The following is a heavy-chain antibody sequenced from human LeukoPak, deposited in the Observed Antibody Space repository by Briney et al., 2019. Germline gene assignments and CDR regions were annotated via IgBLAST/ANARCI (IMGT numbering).Heavy chain of an antibody. D-gene: IGHD3-9*01. Sequence: SETLSLTCGVYGGSFSGYYWSQIRQPPGEGLEWIGEINHSGGTNYNPSLKSRVTISEDTSKKQFSLKLNSVTAADTAVYYCARGLRYLPATYYFDYWGQGTLVTVSS. CDR1: GGSFSGYY. CDR3: ARGLRYLPATYYFDY. J-gene: IGHJ4*02. V-gene: IGHV4-34*01. CDR2: INHSGGT.